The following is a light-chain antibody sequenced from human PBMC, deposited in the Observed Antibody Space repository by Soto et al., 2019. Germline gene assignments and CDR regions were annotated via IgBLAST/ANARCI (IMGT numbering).Light chain of an antibody. CDR2: DAS. CDR3: YQRSRN. J-gene: IGKJ4*01. V-gene: IGKV3-11*01. CDR1: ASVSRS. Sequence: EIVLTQSPATPPLSPGETATLSCRASASVSRSLAWHQQKPGQAPRLLIYDASNRATGLPTRFSGIGSGTDFTLTINSLDLDHCAVYSCYQRSRNFCGGTKVEI.